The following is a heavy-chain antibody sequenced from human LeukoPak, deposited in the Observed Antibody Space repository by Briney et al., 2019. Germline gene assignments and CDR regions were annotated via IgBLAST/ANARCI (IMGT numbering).Heavy chain of an antibody. D-gene: IGHD6-19*01. V-gene: IGHV3-66*04. CDR1: GFTLSSNY. J-gene: IGHJ4*02. CDR3: ARPVVLAGTIDY. CDR2: LYSSGST. Sequence: PGGSLRLSCAVSGFTLSSNYMSWVRQAPGKGLEWVSVLYSSGSTYYADSVRGRFTISGDNSKNTVYLQMNSLRAEDTAVYYCARPVVLAGTIDYWGQGTLVTVSS.